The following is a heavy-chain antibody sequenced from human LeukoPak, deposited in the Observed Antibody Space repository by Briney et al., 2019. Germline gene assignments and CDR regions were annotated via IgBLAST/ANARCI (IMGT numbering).Heavy chain of an antibody. V-gene: IGHV3-74*01. CDR2: INSDGSST. J-gene: IGHJ4*02. CDR3: ARGVSSSWYKFFDY. Sequence: PGGSLRLSCAASGFTFSRYWMHWVRQAPGKGPVWVSRINSDGSSTSYADSVKGRFTISRDNAKNTLYLQMNSLRAEDTAVYYCARGVSSSWYKFFDYWGQGTLVTVSS. CDR1: GFTFSRYW. D-gene: IGHD6-13*01.